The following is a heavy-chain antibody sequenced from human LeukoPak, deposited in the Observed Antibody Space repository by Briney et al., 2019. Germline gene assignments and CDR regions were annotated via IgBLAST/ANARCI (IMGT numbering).Heavy chain of an antibody. Sequence: GGSLRLSCAASEFTFSNYAMNWVRQAPGKGLEWVSGISGGGGSTYYADSVKGRFTISRDNAKNSLYLQMNSLRAEDTAVYYCARLYSSSSGKAFDIWGQGTMVTVSS. CDR3: ARLYSSSSGKAFDI. J-gene: IGHJ3*02. V-gene: IGHV3-23*01. D-gene: IGHD6-6*01. CDR1: EFTFSNYA. CDR2: ISGGGGST.